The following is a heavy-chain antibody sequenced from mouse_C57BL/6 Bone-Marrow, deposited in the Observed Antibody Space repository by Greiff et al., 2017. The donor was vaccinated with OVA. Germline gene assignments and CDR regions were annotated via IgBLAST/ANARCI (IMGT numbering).Heavy chain of an antibody. J-gene: IGHJ2*01. CDR2: ISSGGSYT. Sequence: EVMLVESGGDLVKPGGSLKLSCAASGFTFSSYGMSWVRQTPDKRLEWVATISSGGSYTYYPDSVKGRFTISRDNAKNTLYLQMSSLKSEDTAMYYCARQETSYFDYWGQGTTLTVSS. CDR1: GFTFSSYG. CDR3: ARQETSYFDY. V-gene: IGHV5-6*01.